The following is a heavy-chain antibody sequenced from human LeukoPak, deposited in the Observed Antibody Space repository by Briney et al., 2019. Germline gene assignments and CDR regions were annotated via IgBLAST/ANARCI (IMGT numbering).Heavy chain of an antibody. CDR1: GGTFSSYA. J-gene: IGHJ4*02. CDR2: IIPISGTA. V-gene: IGHV1-69*15. D-gene: IGHD2-2*01. CDR3: ATYCSSANCYTWGYYFDY. Sequence: ASVKVSCKASGGTFSSYAISWVRQAPGQGLEWMGRIIPISGTANYAQKFQGRVTITADESTSTVYMELSSLRSEDTAMYYCATYCSSANCYTWGYYFDYWGQGTLVTVSS.